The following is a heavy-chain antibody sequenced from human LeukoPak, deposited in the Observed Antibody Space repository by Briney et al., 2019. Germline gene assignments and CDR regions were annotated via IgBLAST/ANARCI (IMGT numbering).Heavy chain of an antibody. V-gene: IGHV1-46*01. Sequence: ASVKVSCKASGYTFISSYMHWVRQAPGQGLEWMGMTDPNSGNINYPKRFQGRVTVTRDTSTSTVYMELSGLTSEDTAVYYCATDPGEIVPAAKGPRGDYCYGMDVWGQGTTVTVSS. CDR1: GYTFISSY. CDR2: TDPNSGNI. CDR3: ATDPGEIVPAAKGPRGDYCYGMDV. J-gene: IGHJ6*02. D-gene: IGHD2-2*01.